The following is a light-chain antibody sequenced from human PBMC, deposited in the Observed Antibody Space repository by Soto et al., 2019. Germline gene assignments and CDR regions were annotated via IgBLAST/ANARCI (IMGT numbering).Light chain of an antibody. CDR1: QSIRSW. V-gene: IGKV1-5*01. Sequence: DIQMTQSPSTLSASVGDRVTITCRASQSIRSWLAWYQQKPGKAPKLLIYDASSLESGVPSRFSGSGSGTEFTLTISSLQPDDFATYYCQQYNSYLSWTFGQGTKVEIK. CDR2: DAS. CDR3: QQYNSYLSWT. J-gene: IGKJ1*01.